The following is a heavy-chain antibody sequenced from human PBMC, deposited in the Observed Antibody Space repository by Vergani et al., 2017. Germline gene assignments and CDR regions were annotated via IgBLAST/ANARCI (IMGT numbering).Heavy chain of an antibody. V-gene: IGHV4-39*07. CDR1: GGSISSSSYY. D-gene: IGHD5-12*01. Sequence: QLQLQESGPGLVKPSETLSLTCTVSGGSISSSSYYWGWIRQPPGKGLEWIGSIYYSGSTNYNPSLKSRVTISVDTSKNQFSLKLSSVTAADTAVYYCARRSVYGYSGSYGMDVWGQGTTVTVSS. CDR2: IYYSGST. J-gene: IGHJ6*02. CDR3: ARRSVYGYSGSYGMDV.